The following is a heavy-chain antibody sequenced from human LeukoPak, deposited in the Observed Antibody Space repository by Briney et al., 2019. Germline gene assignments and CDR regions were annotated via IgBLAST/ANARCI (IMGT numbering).Heavy chain of an antibody. CDR3: ARDDLLRFYYGMDV. J-gene: IGHJ6*02. Sequence: GRSLRLSCAASGFTFSSYGMHWVRQAPGKGLEWVAVIWYDGSNKYYADSVKGRFTISRDNSKSTLYLQMNSLRAEDTAVYYCARDDLLRFYYGMDVWGQGTTVTVSS. CDR1: GFTFSSYG. D-gene: IGHD5/OR15-5a*01. V-gene: IGHV3-33*01. CDR2: IWYDGSNK.